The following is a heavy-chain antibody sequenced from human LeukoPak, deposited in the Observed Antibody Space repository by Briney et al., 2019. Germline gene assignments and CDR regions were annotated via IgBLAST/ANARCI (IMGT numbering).Heavy chain of an antibody. J-gene: IGHJ6*02. CDR1: GGSISSGAYS. Sequence: SETPSLTCAVSGGSISSGAYSWSWIRQPPGKGLEWIGYIYHSGSTYYNPSLKSRVTISIDRSKNQFSLKLSSVTAADTAVYYCARYCSGGSCYNGMDVWGQGTTVTVSS. D-gene: IGHD2-15*01. CDR3: ARYCSGGSCYNGMDV. V-gene: IGHV4-30-2*01. CDR2: IYHSGST.